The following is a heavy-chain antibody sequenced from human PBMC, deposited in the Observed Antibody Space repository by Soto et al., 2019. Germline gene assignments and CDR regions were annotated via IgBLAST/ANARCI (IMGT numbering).Heavy chain of an antibody. CDR2: LHSGGDT. D-gene: IGHD3-10*01. CDR1: GIPVSSNY. V-gene: IGHV3-53*04. J-gene: IGHJ6*02. Sequence: ESGGGLVQPGGSLRLSCVASGIPVSSNYMTWVRQAPGKGLEWVSVLHSGGDTYYANSVKGRFTISRHDSTTTVFLQMNSLTAEDTAVYYCARDGPYYYASRMDVWGQGTTVTVSS. CDR3: ARDGPYYYASRMDV.